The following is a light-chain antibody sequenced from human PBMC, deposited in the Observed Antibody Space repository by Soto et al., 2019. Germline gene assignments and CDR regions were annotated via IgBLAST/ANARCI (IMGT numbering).Light chain of an antibody. CDR1: QSVSSY. Sequence: EIVLTQSPATLSLSPGERATLSCRASQSVSSYLAWYQQKPGQAPRLLIYDASNGATGIPARFSGSGSGTDFTLTISSLEPEDFATYYCQQSYRTPHTFGQGTKLETK. CDR2: DAS. CDR3: QQSYRTPHT. V-gene: IGKV3-11*01. J-gene: IGKJ2*01.